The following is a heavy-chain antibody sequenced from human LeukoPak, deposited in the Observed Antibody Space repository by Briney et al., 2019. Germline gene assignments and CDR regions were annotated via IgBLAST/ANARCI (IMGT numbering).Heavy chain of an antibody. CDR1: GFTFSRYG. Sequence: GRSLRLACAASGFTFSRYGMHWVRQAPGKGLEWVAVISDDGNKKYYADSVKGRFTISRDKSKDTVYLQMNSLRAEDTAVYYCAKDSRHYYFDYWSQGTPVTVSS. J-gene: IGHJ4*02. CDR3: AKDSRHYYFDY. V-gene: IGHV3-30*18. CDR2: ISDDGNKK. D-gene: IGHD3-3*02.